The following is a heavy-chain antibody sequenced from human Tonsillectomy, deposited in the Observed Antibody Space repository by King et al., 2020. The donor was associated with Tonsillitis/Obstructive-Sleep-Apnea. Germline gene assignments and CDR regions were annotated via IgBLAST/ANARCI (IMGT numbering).Heavy chain of an antibody. J-gene: IGHJ6*03. D-gene: IGHD2-2*01. Sequence: VQLQQWGAGLLKPSETLSLTCAVYGGSFSGNYWTWIRQPPGKGLEWIGEINHTGSTNQNPSLKSRVTISVDTSKNEFSLKLSSVTAADTAVYYCARVVVVPPATYYFYYYYMDVWGKGTTVTVSS. CDR1: GGSFSGNY. CDR3: ARVVVVPPATYYFYYYYMDV. V-gene: IGHV4-34*01. CDR2: INHTGST.